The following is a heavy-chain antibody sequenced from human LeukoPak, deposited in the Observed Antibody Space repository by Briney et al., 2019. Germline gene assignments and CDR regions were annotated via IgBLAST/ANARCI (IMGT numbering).Heavy chain of an antibody. J-gene: IGHJ3*02. D-gene: IGHD3-3*01. Sequence: GGSLRLSCAASGFTFSNYGMNWVRQAPGKGLEWVAEISGSGGRTYSADFVKGRFTFSRDNSKNTLYLEMNSLRVEDTAVYYCAKGDFWSGPSAFHIWGQGTMVIVSS. CDR1: GFTFSNYG. V-gene: IGHV3-23*01. CDR3: AKGDFWSGPSAFHI. CDR2: ISGSGGRT.